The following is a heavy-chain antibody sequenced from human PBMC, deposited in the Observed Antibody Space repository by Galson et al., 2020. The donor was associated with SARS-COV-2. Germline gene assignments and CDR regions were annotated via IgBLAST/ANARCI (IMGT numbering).Heavy chain of an antibody. CDR3: ARLRRSWDYYYYGMDV. CDR1: GGSISSYY. J-gene: IGHJ6*02. CDR2: IFYSGST. Sequence: SQTLSLTCTVSGGSISSYYWSWIRQPPGMGLEWIGYIFYSGSTNYNPSLKSRVTISLDTSKNHFSLKLSSVTAADTAVYYCARLRRSWDYYYYGMDVWGQGTTVTVAS. D-gene: IGHD1-26*01. V-gene: IGHV4-59*08.